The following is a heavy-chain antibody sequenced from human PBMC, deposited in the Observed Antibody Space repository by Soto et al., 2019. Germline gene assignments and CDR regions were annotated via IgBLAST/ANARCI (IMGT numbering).Heavy chain of an antibody. D-gene: IGHD3-9*01. CDR3: AKDGRYFVWFADD. CDR1: GFTFSSYA. J-gene: IGHJ4*02. V-gene: IGHV3-23*01. CDR2: ISDSGGST. Sequence: EVQLLESGGGLVQPGGSLRLSCAASGFTFSSYAMSWVRQAPGKGLEWVSDISDSGGSTYYADSVKGRFTISRDNSKNTLYLQMNSLRAEDTAVYYCAKDGRYFVWFADDWGQGTLVTVSS.